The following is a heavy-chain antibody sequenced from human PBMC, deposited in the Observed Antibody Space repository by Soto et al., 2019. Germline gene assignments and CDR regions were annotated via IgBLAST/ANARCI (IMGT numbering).Heavy chain of an antibody. Sequence: QVQLIQFGAEVKKPGASVKVSCRASGYTFTKFHIHWVRQAPGQGLEWMGMIDPSGGVTRDAQRVQGRITMTCETSTSSVYIELRGLTSEDTAVYYCATAVSGHYNYETIGYYFDHWGPGTLVTVSS. CDR2: IDPSGGVT. D-gene: IGHD3-16*01. CDR3: ATAVSGHYNYETIGYYFDH. V-gene: IGHV1-46*03. J-gene: IGHJ4*02. CDR1: GYTFTKFH.